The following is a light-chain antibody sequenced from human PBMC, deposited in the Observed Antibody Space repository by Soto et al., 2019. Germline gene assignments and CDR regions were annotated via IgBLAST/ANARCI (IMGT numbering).Light chain of an antibody. CDR1: SSDVGGSNY. J-gene: IGLJ2*01. CDR3: SSYTSSSTLV. Sequence: QSALTQPASVSGSPGQSITISCTGTSSDVGGSNYVSWYQQHPGKAPKLMIYDVSNRPSGVSNRFSGSKSGNTASLTISGLQAEDEAEYYCSSYTSSSTLVFGGGTKLTVL. CDR2: DVS. V-gene: IGLV2-14*01.